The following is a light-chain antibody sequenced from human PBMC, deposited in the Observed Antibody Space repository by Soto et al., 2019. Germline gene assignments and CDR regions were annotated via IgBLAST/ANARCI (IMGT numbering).Light chain of an antibody. J-gene: IGLJ3*02. CDR1: SSDVGGYNY. Sequence: QSALTQPPSASGSPGQSVTISCTGTSSDVGGYNYVSWYQQYPGRAPKLMIYEVNKRPSGVPDRFSGSKSGNTASLTVSGLQVEDEADYYCSSYAASNNFYFVFGGGTQLTVL. CDR2: EVN. CDR3: SSYAASNNFYFV. V-gene: IGLV2-8*01.